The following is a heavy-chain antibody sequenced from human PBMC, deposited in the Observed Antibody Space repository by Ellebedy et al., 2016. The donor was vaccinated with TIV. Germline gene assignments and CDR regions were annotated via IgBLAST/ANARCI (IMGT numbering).Heavy chain of an antibody. V-gene: IGHV3-23*01. CDR3: AKNREYSSSPSLVN. CDR2: ITSSGDST. CDR1: GFTFSNYA. J-gene: IGHJ4*01. Sequence: GESLKISCAASGFTFSNYAMNWVRQAPGKGLEWVSGITSSGDSTYYADSVKGRFTISRDNSKNTLFLQVNSLRAEDTALYYCAKNREYSSSPSLVNWGQGTLVTVSS. D-gene: IGHD6-6*01.